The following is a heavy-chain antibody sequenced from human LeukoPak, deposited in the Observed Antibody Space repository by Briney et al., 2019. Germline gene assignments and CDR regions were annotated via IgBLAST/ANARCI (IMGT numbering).Heavy chain of an antibody. CDR2: INHSGST. Sequence: SETLSLTCAVYGGSFSGYYWSWIRQPPGKGLEWIGEINHSGSTNYNPSLKSRVTISVDTSKNQFSLKLSSVTAADTAVYYCARGIRLWKYYMDVWGKGTTVTVSS. D-gene: IGHD5-18*01. V-gene: IGHV4-34*01. CDR1: GGSFSGYY. J-gene: IGHJ6*03. CDR3: ARGIRLWKYYMDV.